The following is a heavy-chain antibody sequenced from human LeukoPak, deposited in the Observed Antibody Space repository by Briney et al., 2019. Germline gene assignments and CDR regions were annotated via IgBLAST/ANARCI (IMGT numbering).Heavy chain of an antibody. D-gene: IGHD1-7*01. Sequence: SGPALVKPTQTLTLTCTFSGFSLSTSGMCVSWIRQPPGKALEWLALIDWDDDKYYTTSLKTRLTISKDTSKNQVVLTMTNMDPVETATYYCEGRNWNYVKGVFDMGGKGKMVTVSS. CDR3: EGRNWNYVKGVFDM. V-gene: IGHV2-70*13. CDR2: IDWDDDK. CDR1: GFSLSTSGMC. J-gene: IGHJ3*02.